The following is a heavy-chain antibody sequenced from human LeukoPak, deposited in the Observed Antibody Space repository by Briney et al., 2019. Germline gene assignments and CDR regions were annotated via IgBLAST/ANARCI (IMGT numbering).Heavy chain of an antibody. Sequence: SETLSLTCTVSGGSISSGSYYWSWIRQPAGKGLEWVGRIYTSGSTNYNPSLKSRVTISVDTSKNQFSLKLSSVTAADTAVYYCARESYDFWSGPQGYYMDVWGKGTTVTVSS. CDR2: IYTSGST. CDR3: ARESYDFWSGPQGYYMDV. CDR1: GGSISSGSYY. D-gene: IGHD3-3*01. V-gene: IGHV4-61*02. J-gene: IGHJ6*03.